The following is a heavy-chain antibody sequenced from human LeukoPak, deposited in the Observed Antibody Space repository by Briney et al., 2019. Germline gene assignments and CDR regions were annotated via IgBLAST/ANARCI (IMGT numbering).Heavy chain of an antibody. V-gene: IGHV3-21*04. D-gene: IGHD3-22*01. Sequence: NTGGSLRLSCAASGFTFSSYSMNWVRQAPGKGLEWVSSISSSSSYIYYADSVKGRFTISRDNAKNSLYLQMNSLRAEDTALYYCAKDSDSSGYYSYAFDIWGQGTMVTVSS. CDR2: ISSSSSYI. J-gene: IGHJ3*02. CDR1: GFTFSSYS. CDR3: AKDSDSSGYYSYAFDI.